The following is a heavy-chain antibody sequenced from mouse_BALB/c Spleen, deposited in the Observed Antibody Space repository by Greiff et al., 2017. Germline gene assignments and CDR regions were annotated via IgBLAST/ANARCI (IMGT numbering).Heavy chain of an antibody. V-gene: IGHV1-7*01. J-gene: IGHJ4*01. D-gene: IGHD2-1*01. Sequence: VQLQQSGAELAKPGASVKMSCKASGYTFTSYWMHWVKQRPGQGLEWIGYINPSTGYTEYNQKFKDKATLTADKSSSTAYMQLSSLTSEDSAVYYCARFNGNYVYAMDYWGQGTSVTVSS. CDR2: INPSTGYT. CDR3: ARFNGNYVYAMDY. CDR1: GYTFTSYW.